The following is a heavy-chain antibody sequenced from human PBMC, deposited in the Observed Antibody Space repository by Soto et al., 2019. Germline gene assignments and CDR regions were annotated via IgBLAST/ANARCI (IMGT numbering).Heavy chain of an antibody. CDR3: ARGGGVTIFGVVITQNYGMDV. CDR2: IYYSGST. CDR1: GGSISSYY. Sequence: SETLSLTCTVSGGSISSYYWSWIRQPPGKGLEWIGYIYYSGSTNYNPSLKSRVTISVDTSKNQFSLKLSSVTAADTAVYYCARGGGVTIFGVVITQNYGMDVWGQGTTVTVSS. V-gene: IGHV4-59*01. J-gene: IGHJ6*02. D-gene: IGHD3-3*01.